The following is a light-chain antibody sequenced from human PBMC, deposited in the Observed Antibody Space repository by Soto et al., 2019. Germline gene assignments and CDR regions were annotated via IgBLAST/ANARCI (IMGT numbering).Light chain of an antibody. J-gene: IGLJ2*01. CDR2: SNN. V-gene: IGLV1-44*01. CDR3: AAWDDSLNAVV. CDR1: SSNIGSNT. Sequence: QSVLTQPPSASGTPGQRVTISCSGSSSNIGSNTVNWYQQLPGTAPKLLIYSNNQRPSGVPDRFSGSKSGTSASLAISGLQSEDEADYYCAAWDDSLNAVVFGRGTKLNVL.